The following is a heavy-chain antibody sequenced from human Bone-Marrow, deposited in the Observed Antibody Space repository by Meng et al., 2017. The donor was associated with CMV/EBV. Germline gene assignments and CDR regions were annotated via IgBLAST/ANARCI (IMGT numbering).Heavy chain of an antibody. CDR3: AVSYYDFWSGYTVYYYYYGMDV. V-gene: IGHV4-38-2*01. D-gene: IGHD3-3*01. CDR2: IYHSGST. CDR1: GYSISSGYY. Sequence: PETLSLTCPVSGYSISSGYYWGWIRQPPGKGLEWIGSIYHSGSTYYSPSLKSRVTISVDTSKNQFSLKLSSVTSADTAVYYCAVSYYDFWSGYTVYYYYYGMDVWGQGTTVTVSS. J-gene: IGHJ6*02.